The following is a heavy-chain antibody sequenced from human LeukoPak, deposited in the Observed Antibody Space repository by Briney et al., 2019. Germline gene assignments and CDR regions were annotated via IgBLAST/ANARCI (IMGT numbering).Heavy chain of an antibody. V-gene: IGHV4-39*01. CDR3: ARGFRYCSGGSCYSTYNWFDP. D-gene: IGHD2-15*01. Sequence: PSETLSLTCTVSGDSMTSSNYYWGWIRQPPGKGLEWIGSISNSGSAYYSPSLKSRVAISVDTSKNQFSLKLSSVTAADTAVYYCARGFRYCSGGSCYSTYNWFDPWGQGTLVTVSS. CDR1: GDSMTSSNYY. J-gene: IGHJ5*02. CDR2: ISNSGSA.